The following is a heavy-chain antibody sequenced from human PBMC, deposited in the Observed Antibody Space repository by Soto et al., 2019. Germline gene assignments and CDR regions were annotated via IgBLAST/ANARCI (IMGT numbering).Heavy chain of an antibody. V-gene: IGHV4-30-2*01. J-gene: IGHJ5*02. D-gene: IGHD2-15*01. Sequence: TLSRAGPVSGCSISSGGYSWSWIRQPPGKGLEWIGYIYHSGSTYYNPSLKSRVTISVDRSKNQFSLKLSSVTAADTAVYYCARDQGYCSGGSCYRWFDPWGQGTLFTVSS. CDR1: GCSISSGGYS. CDR2: IYHSGST. CDR3: ARDQGYCSGGSCYRWFDP.